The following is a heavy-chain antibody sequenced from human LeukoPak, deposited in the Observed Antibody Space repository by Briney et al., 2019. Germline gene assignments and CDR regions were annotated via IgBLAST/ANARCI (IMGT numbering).Heavy chain of an antibody. D-gene: IGHD6-19*01. CDR2: ISGSGGST. Sequence: GGSLRLSCAASGFTFSSYGMSWVRQAPGKGLEWVSAISGSGGSTYYADSVKGRFTISRGNSKNTLYLQMNSLRAEDTAVYYCAKAMRSSGWYWSVDYWGQGTLVTVSS. V-gene: IGHV3-23*01. CDR3: AKAMRSSGWYWSVDY. J-gene: IGHJ4*02. CDR1: GFTFSSYG.